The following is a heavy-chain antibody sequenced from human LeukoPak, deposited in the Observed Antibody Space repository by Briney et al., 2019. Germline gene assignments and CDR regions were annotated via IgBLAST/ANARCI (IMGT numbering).Heavy chain of an antibody. V-gene: IGHV4-31*03. Sequence: SETLSLTCTVSGGSISSGGYYWSWIRQHPGNGLEWIGYIYYSGSTYFNPSLKSRVTISVDTSKNQFSLKLSSVTAADTAVYYCGRGRSGIAAGELWFDPWGQGTLVTVSS. CDR3: GRGRSGIAAGELWFDP. D-gene: IGHD6-13*01. CDR1: GGSISSGGYY. J-gene: IGHJ5*02. CDR2: IYYSGST.